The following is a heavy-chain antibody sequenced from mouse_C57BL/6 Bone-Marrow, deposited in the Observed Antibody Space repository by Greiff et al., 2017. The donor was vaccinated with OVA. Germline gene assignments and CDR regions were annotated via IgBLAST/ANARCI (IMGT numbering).Heavy chain of an antibody. CDR3: CDDDGGGWFAY. V-gene: IGHV1-5*01. CDR2: IYPGNSDT. CDR1: GYTFTSYW. J-gene: IGHJ3*01. Sequence: VQLQQSGTVLARPGASVKMSCKTSGYTFTSYWMHWVKQRPGQGLEWIGAIYPGNSDTSYNQKFKGKAKLTAVTSASTAYMKLSSLTNEDSAVYYCCDDDGGGWFAYWGQGTLVTVSA. D-gene: IGHD2-4*01.